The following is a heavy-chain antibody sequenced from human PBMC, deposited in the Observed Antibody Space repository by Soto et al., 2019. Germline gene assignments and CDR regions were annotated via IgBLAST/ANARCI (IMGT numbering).Heavy chain of an antibody. CDR1: GYTFTGYY. Sequence: ASVKVSCKASGYTFTGYYVLWVRQTAGQGLEWMGWMEPSTGRTGYAQKFQGRVTMTRDTSINTAYMELTTLTSDDTAFYYCARGVSAGVDYWGQGTLVTVSS. J-gene: IGHJ4*02. D-gene: IGHD1-26*01. CDR2: MEPSTGRT. V-gene: IGHV1-8*02. CDR3: ARGVSAGVDY.